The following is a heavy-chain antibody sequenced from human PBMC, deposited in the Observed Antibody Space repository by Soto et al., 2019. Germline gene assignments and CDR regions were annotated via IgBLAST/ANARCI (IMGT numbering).Heavy chain of an antibody. J-gene: IGHJ5*02. D-gene: IGHD2-2*01. CDR2: IGESGTPT. V-gene: IGHV3-23*01. CDR1: GFTFSSYA. CDR3: ASGARGGIVVVAATELDP. Sequence: PGGSLRLSCAASGFTFSSYAMKWVRQAPGKGLEWVSLIGESGTPTYYADSVKGRFTISRDNAKNTLYLQMNSLRAEDTAVYYCASGARGGIVVVAATELDPWGQGTLVTVSS.